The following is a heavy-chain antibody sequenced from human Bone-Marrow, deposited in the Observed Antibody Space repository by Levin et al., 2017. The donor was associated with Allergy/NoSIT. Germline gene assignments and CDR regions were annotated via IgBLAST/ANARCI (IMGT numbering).Heavy chain of an antibody. Sequence: TSETLSLTCAVSRYSISSGYYWGWIRQPPGRGLEWIGNIYHSGGTYYNPSLKSRVTISLDTSKNQFSLRLSSVTAADSAIYYCARDLAQQWLGQFDYWGQGTLVTVSS. V-gene: IGHV4-38-2*02. CDR2: IYHSGGT. J-gene: IGHJ4*02. CDR3: ARDLAQQWLGQFDY. CDR1: RYSISSGYY. D-gene: IGHD6-19*01.